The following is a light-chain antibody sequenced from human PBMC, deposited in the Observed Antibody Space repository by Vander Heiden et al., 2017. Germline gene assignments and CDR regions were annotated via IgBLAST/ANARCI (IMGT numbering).Light chain of an antibody. Sequence: SVLPQPPPVSGAPGQRFTISCTGASSYIGTNYDVQWYQQVEGKAPRLLIYGDRNRPSGAPDRFAGSRAGTSAALVITGLQADDEDYYAGQSYDTRVSGAKVFGGGTKLTVL. CDR1: SSYIGTNYD. J-gene: IGLJ3*02. CDR2: GDR. V-gene: IGLV1-40*01. CDR3: QSYDTRVSGAKV.